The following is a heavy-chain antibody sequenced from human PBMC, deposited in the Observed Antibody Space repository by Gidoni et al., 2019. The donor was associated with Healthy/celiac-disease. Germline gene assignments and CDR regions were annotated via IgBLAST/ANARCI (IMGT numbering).Heavy chain of an antibody. CDR1: GFTFSNAW. CDR3: TKGLLWFGELFPDAFDI. Sequence: EVQLVESGGGLVKPGGSHRLSCAASGFTFSNAWMSWVRQAPGKGLEWVGRIKSKTDGGTTDYAAPVKGRFTISRDDSKNTLYLQMNSLKTEDTAVYYCTKGLLWFGELFPDAFDIWGQGTMVTVSS. J-gene: IGHJ3*02. CDR2: IKSKTDGGTT. D-gene: IGHD3-10*01. V-gene: IGHV3-15*01.